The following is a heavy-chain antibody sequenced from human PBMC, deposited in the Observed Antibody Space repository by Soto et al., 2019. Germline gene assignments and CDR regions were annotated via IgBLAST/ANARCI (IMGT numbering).Heavy chain of an antibody. CDR3: ARQGFGALHGLVDG. V-gene: IGHV4-59*08. CDR2: VHHSWGA. Sequence: QVQLQESGPGLVKPSETLSLSCTVSGGSISSYYWSWIRQPPGKGMEWIGYVHHSWGATYNPSVQRRVAISLDASKSQFSPKLTSVTATNTAVYYCARQGFGALHGLVDGWGQGTTVTVSS. J-gene: IGHJ6*02. CDR1: GGSISSYY. D-gene: IGHD3-10*01.